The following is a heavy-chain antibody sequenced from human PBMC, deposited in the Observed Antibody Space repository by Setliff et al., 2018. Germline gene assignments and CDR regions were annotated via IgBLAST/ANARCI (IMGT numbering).Heavy chain of an antibody. J-gene: IGHJ4*02. CDR3: AREPLKPEWGYSHLYFDS. Sequence: SETLSLTCTVSGDSISSGYYYWAWIRQTPGKGLEWVGSLSFAGDAYYNPSLKSRVTISVDTSNNHFSLRLSSVTAADTAVYYCAREPLKPEWGYSHLYFDSWGQGTLVTVSS. CDR1: GDSISSGYYY. D-gene: IGHD5-18*01. CDR2: LSFAGDA. V-gene: IGHV4-39*02.